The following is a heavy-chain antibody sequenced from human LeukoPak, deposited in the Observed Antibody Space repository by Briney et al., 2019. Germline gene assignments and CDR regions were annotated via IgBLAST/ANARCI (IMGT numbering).Heavy chain of an antibody. CDR1: GFTFTSYG. J-gene: IGHJ4*02. CDR3: ARDQVVRGVITHFDY. Sequence: PGGSLRLSCAASGFTFTSYGISWVRQAPGQGLEWMGWISAYNGNTNYAQKLQGRVTMTTDTSTSTAYMELRSLRSDDTAVYYCARDQVVRGVITHFDYWGQGTLVTVSS. D-gene: IGHD3-10*01. V-gene: IGHV1-18*01. CDR2: ISAYNGNT.